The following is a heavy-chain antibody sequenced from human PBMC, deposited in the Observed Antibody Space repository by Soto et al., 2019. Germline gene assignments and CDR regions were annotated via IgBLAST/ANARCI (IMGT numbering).Heavy chain of an antibody. CDR2: INHGGST. J-gene: IGHJ4*02. CDR1: GGSFRGYY. D-gene: IGHD4-17*01. V-gene: IGHV4-34*01. Sequence: QVQLQQWGAGLLKPSETLSLICAVYGGSFRGYYWRWIRQPPGKGLEWVGEINHGGSTNYNPSLKSRVTMSVDPSRNQFSLKLSSVTAADTAVYYCAGDLHDGDYGAAHYWGQGTLVTVSS. CDR3: AGDLHDGDYGAAHY.